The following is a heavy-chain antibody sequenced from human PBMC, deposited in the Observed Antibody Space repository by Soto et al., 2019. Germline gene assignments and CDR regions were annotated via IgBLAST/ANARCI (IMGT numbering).Heavy chain of an antibody. CDR3: ARIASLYCGGDCLGYYGMDV. Sequence: PGESLKISCKGSGYSFTSYWIGWVRQMPGKGLEWMGIIYPGDSDTRYSPSFQGQVTISADKSISTAYLQWSSLKASDTAMYYCARIASLYCGGDCLGYYGMDVWGQGTTVTVSS. CDR2: IYPGDSDT. J-gene: IGHJ6*02. V-gene: IGHV5-51*01. D-gene: IGHD2-21*02. CDR1: GYSFTSYW.